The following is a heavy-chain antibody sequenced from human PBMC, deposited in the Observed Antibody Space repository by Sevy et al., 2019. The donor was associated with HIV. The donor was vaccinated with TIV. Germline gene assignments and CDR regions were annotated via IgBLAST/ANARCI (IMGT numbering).Heavy chain of an antibody. Sequence: VGSLRLSCAASGFTFSTYDMHWVRQVAGEGLEWVSGIGTLLDTYYAASVKGRFIISRDNAKNSLFLQMNSLRAGDTAIYYCARACTAAGYKSGPIDAFDVWGQGTVVTVSS. CDR1: GFTFSTYD. CDR3: ARACTAAGYKSGPIDAFDV. J-gene: IGHJ3*01. V-gene: IGHV3-13*01. D-gene: IGHD6-13*01. CDR2: IGTLLDT.